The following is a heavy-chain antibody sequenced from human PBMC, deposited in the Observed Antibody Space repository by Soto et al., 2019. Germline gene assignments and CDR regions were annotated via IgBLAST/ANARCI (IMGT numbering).Heavy chain of an antibody. CDR2: IYYSGST. CDR3: ASSHYYFDY. J-gene: IGHJ4*02. Sequence: SETLSLTCTVSGGSISSSSYYWGWIRQPPGKGLEWIGSIYYSGSTYYNPSLKSRVTISVDTSKNQFSLKLSSVTAADTAVYYCASSHYYFDYWGQGTLVTVSS. CDR1: GGSISSSSYY. V-gene: IGHV4-39*01.